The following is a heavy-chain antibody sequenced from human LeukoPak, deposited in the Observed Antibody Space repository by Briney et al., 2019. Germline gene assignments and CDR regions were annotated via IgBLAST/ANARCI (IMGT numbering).Heavy chain of an antibody. CDR2: ISGSGGST. V-gene: IGHV3-23*01. Sequence: GGSLRLSCAASGFTFSSYAMSWVRQAPGKGLEWVPTISGSGGSTYYADSVKGRFTISRDNSKNTLYLQMNSLRAEDTAVYYCTKGYGSGSSRYYFDYWGQGTLSPSPQ. D-gene: IGHD3-10*01. CDR3: TKGYGSGSSRYYFDY. J-gene: IGHJ4*02. CDR1: GFTFSSYA.